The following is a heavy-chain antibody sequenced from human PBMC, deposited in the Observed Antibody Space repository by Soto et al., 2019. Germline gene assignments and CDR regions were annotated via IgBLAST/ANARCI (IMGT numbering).Heavy chain of an antibody. CDR2: IGSSSSYI. Sequence: GGSLRLSCAASGFTFSSYSMNWVRQAPGKGLEWVSSIGSSSSYIYYADSVKGRFTISRDNAKNSLYLQMNSLRAEDTAVYYCARRGSDCSGGSCEDAFDIWGQGTMVTVSS. V-gene: IGHV3-21*01. J-gene: IGHJ3*02. CDR3: ARRGSDCSGGSCEDAFDI. D-gene: IGHD2-15*01. CDR1: GFTFSSYS.